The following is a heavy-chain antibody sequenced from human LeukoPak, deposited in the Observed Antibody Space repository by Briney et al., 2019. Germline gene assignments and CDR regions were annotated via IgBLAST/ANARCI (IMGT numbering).Heavy chain of an antibody. V-gene: IGHV1-46*01. CDR1: GYTFTSYY. J-gene: IGHJ4*02. CDR3: ARDGSFIQSGEFDFDY. D-gene: IGHD3-10*01. Sequence: ASVKVSCKASGYTFTSYYMHWVRQAPGQGLEWMGITNPSGGSTSYAQKFQGRVTMTRDTSTSTVYMELSSLRSEDTAVYYCARDGSFIQSGEFDFDYWGQGTLVTVSS. CDR2: TNPSGGST.